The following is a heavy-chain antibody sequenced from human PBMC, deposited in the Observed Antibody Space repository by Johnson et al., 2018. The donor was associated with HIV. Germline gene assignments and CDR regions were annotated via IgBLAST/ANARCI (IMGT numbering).Heavy chain of an antibody. CDR3: ARGGPATGGAFDI. J-gene: IGHJ3*02. V-gene: IGHV3-66*01. D-gene: IGHD7-27*01. CDR2: IYSGGRT. Sequence: VQLVESGGCLVQPGRSLRLSCAASGFTFDDYAMHWVRQAPGTGLEWVSGIYSGGRTSYADSVKGRFPLSRDNSKNTLYLQMNSRRAEDTAVYSRARGGPATGGAFDIWGQGTMVTVSS. CDR1: GFTFDDYA.